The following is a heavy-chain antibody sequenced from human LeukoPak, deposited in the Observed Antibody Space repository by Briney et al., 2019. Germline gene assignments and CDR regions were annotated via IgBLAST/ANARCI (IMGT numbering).Heavy chain of an antibody. D-gene: IGHD3-9*01. CDR2: INHSGST. J-gene: IGHJ4*02. CDR3: ARGIKYYDILTGPYYFDY. CDR1: GGSISSYY. V-gene: IGHV4-34*01. Sequence: SETLSLTCTVSGGSISSYYWSWIRQPPGKGLGWIGEINHSGSTNYNPSLKSRVTISVDTSKNQFSLKLSSVTAADTAVYYCARGIKYYDILTGPYYFDYWGQGTLVTVSS.